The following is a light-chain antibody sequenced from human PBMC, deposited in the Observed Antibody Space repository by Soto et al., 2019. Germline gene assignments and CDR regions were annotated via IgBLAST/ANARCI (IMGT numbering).Light chain of an antibody. CDR2: DAS. J-gene: IGKJ3*01. CDR3: QQFNSYPLFT. Sequence: AIQLTQSPSSLSASVGDRVTITCRASQGISSALAWYQQKPGKAPKLLIYDASSLESGVPSRFSGSGSGTDFTLPIGSLQPEAFATYYCQQFNSYPLFTFGPGTNVDIK. V-gene: IGKV1-13*02. CDR1: QGISSA.